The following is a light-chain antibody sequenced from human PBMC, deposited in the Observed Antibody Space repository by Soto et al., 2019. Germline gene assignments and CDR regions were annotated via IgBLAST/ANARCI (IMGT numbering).Light chain of an antibody. Sequence: IQLTQSPSSLSASVGDIVNVNFRASQGIGTYLVWYQQKSGKAPTVLIYASSTLQTGVPSRFSGSGSGTDFSLTISSLHPEDVATYYCQQVDSYPRTFGQGTKV. J-gene: IGKJ1*01. V-gene: IGKV1-9*01. CDR2: ASS. CDR3: QQVDSYPRT. CDR1: QGIGTY.